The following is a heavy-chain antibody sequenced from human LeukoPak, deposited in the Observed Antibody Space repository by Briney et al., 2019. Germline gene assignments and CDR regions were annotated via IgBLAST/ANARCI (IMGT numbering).Heavy chain of an antibody. Sequence: GASLQISCKGPGSSFTSYWIGWVRPLPGKGLEWMGIIYPGDSDTRYSPSFQGQVTISADKSISTAYLQWSSLKASDTAMYYCARSYSSSWSGFDPWGQGTLVTVSS. CDR2: IYPGDSDT. J-gene: IGHJ5*02. CDR1: GSSFTSYW. D-gene: IGHD6-13*01. CDR3: ARSYSSSWSGFDP. V-gene: IGHV5-51*01.